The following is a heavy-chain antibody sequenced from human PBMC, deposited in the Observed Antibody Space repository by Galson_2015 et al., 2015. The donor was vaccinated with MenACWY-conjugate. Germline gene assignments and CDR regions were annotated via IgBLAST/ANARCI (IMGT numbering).Heavy chain of an antibody. CDR1: GFTFSSYG. CDR2: ISYDGSNK. CDR3: AKARRGRVVVTATTDY. V-gene: IGHV3-30*18. Sequence: SCAVSGFTFSSYGMHWVRQAPGKGLEWVAVISYDGSNKYYADSVKGRFTISRDNSKNTLYLQMNSLRAEDTAVYYCAKARRGRVVVTATTDYWGQGTLVTVSS. J-gene: IGHJ4*02. D-gene: IGHD2-21*02.